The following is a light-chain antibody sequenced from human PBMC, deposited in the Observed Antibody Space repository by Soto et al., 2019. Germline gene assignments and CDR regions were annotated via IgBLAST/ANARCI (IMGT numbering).Light chain of an antibody. V-gene: IGLV2-14*01. CDR1: SSDVGGYNY. J-gene: IGLJ1*01. CDR3: SSLKV. CDR2: EVS. Sequence: QSALTQPASVSGSPGQSITISCTGTSSDVGGYNYVSWYQQHPGKAPKLMIYEVSNRPSGVSNRFSGSKSGNTASLTISGLQAEDEADYSCSSLKVFGTGTKLTVL.